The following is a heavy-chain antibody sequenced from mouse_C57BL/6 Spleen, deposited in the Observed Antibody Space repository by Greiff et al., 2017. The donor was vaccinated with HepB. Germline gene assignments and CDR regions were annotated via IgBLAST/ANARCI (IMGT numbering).Heavy chain of an antibody. CDR2: IYPGDGDT. CDR3: ARSKATDYAMDY. J-gene: IGHJ4*01. CDR1: GYAFSSSW. Sequence: VQLQQSGPELVKPGASVKISCKASGYAFSSSWMNWVKQRPGKGLEWIGRIYPGDGDTNYNGKFKGKATLTADKSSSTAYMQLSSLTSEDSAVYFCARSKATDYAMDYWGQGTSVTVSS. V-gene: IGHV1-82*01. D-gene: IGHD3-2*02.